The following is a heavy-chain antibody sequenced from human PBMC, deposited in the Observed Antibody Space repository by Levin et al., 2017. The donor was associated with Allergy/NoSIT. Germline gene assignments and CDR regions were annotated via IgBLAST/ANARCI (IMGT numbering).Heavy chain of an antibody. CDR3: TRGIDDYGDYHFDN. V-gene: IGHV3-49*03. J-gene: IGHJ4*02. D-gene: IGHD4-17*01. CDR1: GFIFVDYT. Sequence: GGSLRLSCTASGFIFVDYTMSWFRQAPGKGLEWVGFIRSKAYGGTTEYAASVKGRFTISRDDSKSIAYLKMNSLKTEDTAVYYCTRGIDDYGDYHFDNWGQGTLVTVSS. CDR2: IRSKAYGGTT.